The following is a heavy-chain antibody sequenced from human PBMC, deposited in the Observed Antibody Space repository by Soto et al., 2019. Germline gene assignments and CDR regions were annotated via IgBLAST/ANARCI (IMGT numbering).Heavy chain of an antibody. D-gene: IGHD5-18*01. J-gene: IGHJ4*02. Sequence: SVKVSCKTSGGSFSKYSISWLRQAPGQGLEWMGGIIPISVTTHYAQRFQGRVTITADDLTTTSYMEVSSLKFEDTAVYYCAASRWIQLWTADFWGQGTRVTVSS. CDR2: IIPISVTT. CDR3: AASRWIQLWTADF. CDR1: GGSFSKYS. V-gene: IGHV1-69*13.